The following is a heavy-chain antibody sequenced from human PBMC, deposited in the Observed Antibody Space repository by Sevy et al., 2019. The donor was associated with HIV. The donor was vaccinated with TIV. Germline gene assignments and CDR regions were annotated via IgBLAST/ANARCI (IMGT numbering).Heavy chain of an antibody. V-gene: IGHV4-34*01. D-gene: IGHD1-7*01. J-gene: IGHJ5*02. CDR3: ARGLEQTGTTKGNWFDP. CDR2: INHSGST. CDR1: GGSFSGYY. Sequence: SETLSLTCAVYGGSFSGYYWSWIRQPPGKGLEWIGEINHSGSTNYSPSLKSRVTISVDTSKNQFSLKLSSVTAADTAVYYCARGLEQTGTTKGNWFDPWAREPWSPSPQ.